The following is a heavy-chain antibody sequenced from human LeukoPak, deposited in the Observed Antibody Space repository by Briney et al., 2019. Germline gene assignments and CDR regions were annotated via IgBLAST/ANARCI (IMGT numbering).Heavy chain of an antibody. J-gene: IGHJ4*02. D-gene: IGHD1-14*01. Sequence: SETLSLTCAVYGGSLSGYYWSWIRQPPGKGLEWIGEINHSGSTNYNPSLKSRVTISVDTSKNQFSLKLSSVTAADTAVYYCARGRPDHRFDYWGQGTLVTVSS. CDR1: GGSLSGYY. CDR3: ARGRPDHRFDY. V-gene: IGHV4-34*01. CDR2: INHSGST.